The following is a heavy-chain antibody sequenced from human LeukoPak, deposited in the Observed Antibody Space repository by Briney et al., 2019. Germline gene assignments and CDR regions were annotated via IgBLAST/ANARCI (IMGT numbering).Heavy chain of an antibody. D-gene: IGHD1-26*01. V-gene: IGHV1-24*01. CDR3: ATFLIRANSGSYRGVFDY. CDR1: GYTLTELS. Sequence: ASVKVSCKVSGYTLTELSMHWVRQAPGKGLEWMGGFDPEDGETIYAQKFQGRVTMTEDTSTDTAYMELSSLRSVDTAVYYCATFLIRANSGSYRGVFDYWGREPWSPSPQ. J-gene: IGHJ4*02. CDR2: FDPEDGET.